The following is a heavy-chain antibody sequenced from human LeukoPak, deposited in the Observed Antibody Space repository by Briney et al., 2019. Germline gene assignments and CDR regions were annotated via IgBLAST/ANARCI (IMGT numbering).Heavy chain of an antibody. Sequence: SETLSLTCTVPGGSISSYYWSWIRQPAGKGLEWIGRIYTSGSTNYNPFLKSRVTMSVDTSKNQFSLKLSSVTAADTAVYYCARDGIGGSSSGYYYYYYMDVWGKGTTVTVSS. J-gene: IGHJ6*03. CDR1: GGSISSYY. CDR2: IYTSGST. CDR3: ARDGIGGSSSGYYYYYYMDV. D-gene: IGHD6-6*01. V-gene: IGHV4-4*07.